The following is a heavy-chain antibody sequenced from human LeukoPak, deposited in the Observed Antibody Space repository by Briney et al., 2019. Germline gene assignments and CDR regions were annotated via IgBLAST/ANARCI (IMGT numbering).Heavy chain of an antibody. CDR2: INHSGSI. V-gene: IGHV4-34*01. D-gene: IGHD6-19*01. CDR3: AREGANWLPPDY. CDR1: GGSFSGYS. Sequence: KPSETLSLTCAIYGGSFSGYSWSWLRQPPGKGLEWIGEINHSGSINYNPSLKSRVTISSDTSKNQFSLKLSSVTAADTAVYYCAREGANWLPPDYWGQGTLVTVSS. J-gene: IGHJ4*02.